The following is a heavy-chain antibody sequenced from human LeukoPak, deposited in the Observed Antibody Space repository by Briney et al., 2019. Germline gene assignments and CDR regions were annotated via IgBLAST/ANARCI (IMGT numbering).Heavy chain of an antibody. J-gene: IGHJ6*03. CDR1: GFTFSSYW. D-gene: IGHD6-6*01. CDR3: ARGRNSSSYYYYYMDV. CDR2: IKQDGSEK. V-gene: IGHV3-7*01. Sequence: PGGSLRLSCAASGFTFSSYWMSWVRQAPGKGLEWVANIKQDGSEKYYVDSVKGRFTISRDNAKNSLYLQMNSLRAEDTAVYYCARGRNSSSYYYYYMDVWGKGTTVTVSS.